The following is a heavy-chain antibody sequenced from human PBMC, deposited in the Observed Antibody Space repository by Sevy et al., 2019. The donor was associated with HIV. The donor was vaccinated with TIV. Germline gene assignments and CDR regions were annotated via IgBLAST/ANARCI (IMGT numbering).Heavy chain of an antibody. CDR2: ISSTSTYI. Sequence: GGSLRLSCAASGLTFSTYSFNWVRQAPGKGLEWVSSISSTSTYIHYADSVKGRFTISRDNAKNSLYLQMTSLRAEDTAVYCCARGLELGYFDYWGLGTLVTVSS. V-gene: IGHV3-21*01. CDR3: ARGLELGYFDY. D-gene: IGHD1-7*01. J-gene: IGHJ4*02. CDR1: GLTFSTYS.